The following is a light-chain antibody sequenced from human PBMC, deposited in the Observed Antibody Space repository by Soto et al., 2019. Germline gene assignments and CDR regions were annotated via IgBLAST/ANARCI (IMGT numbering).Light chain of an antibody. CDR1: QGIRND. Sequence: DIQMTQSPSSLSASVGDRVTITCRERQGIRNDLGWYQQRQGKAPKRLIYAASSLQIGVPSRFSGSGSGTEFTLKISSLQREDFATYHCLQHNSYPWKCGQGPKGESK. CDR3: LQHNSYPWK. CDR2: AAS. J-gene: IGKJ1*01. V-gene: IGKV1-17*01.